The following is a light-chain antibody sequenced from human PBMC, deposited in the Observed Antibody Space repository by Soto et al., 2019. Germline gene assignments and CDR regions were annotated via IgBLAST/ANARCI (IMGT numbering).Light chain of an antibody. J-gene: IGKJ1*01. CDR3: QKYDRVPGT. V-gene: IGKV1-27*01. CDR2: AAS. Sequence: GDRVTITCRESQDIANLLAWYQQKPGKVPQLLIYAASTLQSGVPYRFSGSGSGTDFTLTINSLQPEDVATYYCQKYDRVPGTFGQGTKVEIK. CDR1: QDIANL.